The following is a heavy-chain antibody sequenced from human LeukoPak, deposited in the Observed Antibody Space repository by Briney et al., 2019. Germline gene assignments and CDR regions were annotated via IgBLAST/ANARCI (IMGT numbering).Heavy chain of an antibody. CDR3: AVLGPAIPDDAFDI. V-gene: IGHV4-31*03. CDR1: GGTINSPNYY. Sequence: SETLSLTCTVSGGTINSPNYYWSWIRQHPGKGLEWIGHIHYSGGTYYNPSLKSRVGISVDRSQNQFSLQVRSVTAADTAMYYCAVLGPAIPDDAFDIWGQGTMVTVSS. D-gene: IGHD2-2*01. CDR2: IHYSGGT. J-gene: IGHJ3*02.